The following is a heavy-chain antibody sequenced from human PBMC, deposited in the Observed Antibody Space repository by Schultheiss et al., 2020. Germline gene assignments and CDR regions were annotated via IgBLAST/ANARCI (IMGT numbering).Heavy chain of an antibody. CDR2: INSSSSSN. CDR1: GFTFSSYS. V-gene: IGHV3-21*01. Sequence: GGSLRLSCAASGFTFSSYSMNWVRQAPGKGLEWVSAINSSSSSNYYAASEKGRFIISGDNTKNSLFQQMNRLSAEDTVVYYCTSDPGYSHRYPYYYYGMDVWGQGTTVTVSS. J-gene: IGHJ6*02. D-gene: IGHD5-18*01. CDR3: TSDPGYSHRYPYYYYGMDV.